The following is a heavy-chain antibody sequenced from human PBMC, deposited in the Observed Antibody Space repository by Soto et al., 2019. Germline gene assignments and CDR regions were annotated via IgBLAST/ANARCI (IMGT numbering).Heavy chain of an antibody. CDR3: AKEPRFGEPRFDY. CDR2: ISYDGSNK. Sequence: GGSLRLSCAASGFTFSSYGMHWVRQAPGKGLEWVAVISYDGSNKYYADSVKGRFTISRDNSKNTLYLQMNSLRAEDTAVYYCAKEPRFGEPRFDYWGPGTLVTVSS. CDR1: GFTFSSYG. V-gene: IGHV3-30*18. J-gene: IGHJ4*02. D-gene: IGHD3-10*01.